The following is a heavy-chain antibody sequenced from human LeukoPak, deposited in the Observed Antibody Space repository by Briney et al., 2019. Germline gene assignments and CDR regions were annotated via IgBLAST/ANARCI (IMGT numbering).Heavy chain of an antibody. CDR1: GYSFTSYW. D-gene: IGHD3-10*01. J-gene: IGHJ6*03. CDR2: IYPGDSDT. CDR3: ARRSITYYYGSGSPLYYMDV. V-gene: IGHV5-51*01. Sequence: GESLKISCKGSGYSFTSYWIGWVGQMPGKGLGWMGIIYPGDSDTRYSPSFQGQVTISADKSISTAYLQWSSLKASDTAMYYCARRSITYYYGSGSPLYYMDVWGKGTTVTVSS.